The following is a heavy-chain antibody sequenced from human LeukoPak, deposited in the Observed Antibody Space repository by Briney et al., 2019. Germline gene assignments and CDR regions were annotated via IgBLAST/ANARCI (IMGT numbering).Heavy chain of an antibody. V-gene: IGHV4-39*01. D-gene: IGHD6-6*01. J-gene: IGHJ4*02. CDR1: GDPISSNNYY. Sequence: SETLSLTCTVSGDPISSNNYYWGWVRQSPGKGLEWIASIYYGGSTHYNPSLKSRVTMSVDTSKNQFSLWLSSVTAADTAVYYCATTIAARPRYFDYWGQGTLVTVSS. CDR3: ATTIAARPRYFDY. CDR2: IYYGGST.